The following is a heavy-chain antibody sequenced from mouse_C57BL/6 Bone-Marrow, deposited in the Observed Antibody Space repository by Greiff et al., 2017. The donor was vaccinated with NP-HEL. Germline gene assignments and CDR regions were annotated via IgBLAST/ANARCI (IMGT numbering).Heavy chain of an antibody. CDR2: ISGGGGNT. D-gene: IGHD2-2*01. CDR1: GFTFSSYT. J-gene: IGHJ4*01. V-gene: IGHV5-9*01. Sequence: EVQGVESGGGLVKPGGSLKLSCAASGFTFSSYTMSWVRQTPEKRLEWVATISGGGGNTYYPDSVKGRFTISRDNAKNTLYLQMSSLRSEDTALYYCARRLRLPHYYAMDYWGQGTSVTVSS. CDR3: ARRLRLPHYYAMDY.